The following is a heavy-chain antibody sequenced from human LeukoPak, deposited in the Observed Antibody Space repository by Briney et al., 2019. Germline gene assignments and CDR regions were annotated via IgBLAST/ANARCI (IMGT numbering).Heavy chain of an antibody. J-gene: IGHJ4*02. CDR2: INTNTGNP. V-gene: IGHV7-4-1*01. Sequence: GASVKVSCKASGYTFTSYAMNWVRQAPGQGLEWMGWINTNTGNPTYAQGFTGRFVFSLDTSVSTAYLQICSLKAEDTAVYYCARDAPGDCTSGVCSDYWGQGTLVTVSS. CDR1: GYTFTSYA. D-gene: IGHD2-8*01. CDR3: ARDAPGDCTSGVCSDY.